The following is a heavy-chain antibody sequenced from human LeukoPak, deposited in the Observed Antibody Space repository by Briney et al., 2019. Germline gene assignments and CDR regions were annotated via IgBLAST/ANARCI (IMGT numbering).Heavy chain of an antibody. CDR3: ARRVDTMQPFDY. V-gene: IGHV4-59*08. J-gene: IGHJ4*02. CDR1: GGSISNYY. D-gene: IGHD5-12*01. CDR2: INYSGHS. Sequence: SETLSLTCTVSGGSISNYYWSWIRQPPGKGLEWIGYINYSGHSNYNPSLKSRVTISVDTSKSQLSLKLTSVTAADTAVYYCARRVDTMQPFDYWGQGTLVTVSS.